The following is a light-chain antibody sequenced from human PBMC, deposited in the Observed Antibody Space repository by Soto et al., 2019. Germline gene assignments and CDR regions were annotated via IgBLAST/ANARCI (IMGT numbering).Light chain of an antibody. V-gene: IGKV1-5*03. Sequence: DIQMTQSPSTLSASVGDRVTISCRASQSISSWLAWYQQKPGKAPKLLIYKASTLESGVPSRFSGSGSGTEFTLTISSLQPDDFATYYCQQYNSYPFTFGQGTKLEIK. CDR3: QQYNSYPFT. CDR2: KAS. J-gene: IGKJ2*01. CDR1: QSISSW.